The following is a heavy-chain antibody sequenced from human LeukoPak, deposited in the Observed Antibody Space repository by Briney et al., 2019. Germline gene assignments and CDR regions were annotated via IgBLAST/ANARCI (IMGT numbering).Heavy chain of an antibody. J-gene: IGHJ6*03. CDR2: INHSGRT. CDR3: ARDLVGYYHYYMDV. CDR1: GESFSGDF. Sequence: SETLSLTCGVFGESFSGDFWTWIRQAPGKGLEWIGEINHSGRTNYNPSLTSRVTISVDTSMNQFSLKMRSVTAADTAVYYCARDLVGYYHYYMDVWGKGTTVTVSS. D-gene: IGHD6-6*01. V-gene: IGHV4-34*01.